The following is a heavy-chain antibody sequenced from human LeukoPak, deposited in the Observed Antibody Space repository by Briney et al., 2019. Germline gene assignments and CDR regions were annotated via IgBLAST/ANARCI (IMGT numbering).Heavy chain of an antibody. CDR2: ISYDGSNK. V-gene: IGHV3-30-3*01. D-gene: IGHD3-3*01. CDR3: AREAYDFWSGYDYYYYGMDV. CDR1: GFTFSSYA. J-gene: IGHJ6*02. Sequence: GGSLRLSCAASGFTFSSYAMHWVRQAPGKGLEWVAVISYDGSNKYYADSVKGRFTISRDNSKNTLYLQMNSLRAEDTAVYYCAREAYDFWSGYDYYYYGMDVWGQGTTVTVSS.